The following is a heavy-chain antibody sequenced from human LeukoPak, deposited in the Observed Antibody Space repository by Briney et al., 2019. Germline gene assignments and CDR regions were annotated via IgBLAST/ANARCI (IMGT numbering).Heavy chain of an antibody. D-gene: IGHD3-16*02. CDR3: ARFCPRFYDYVWGSYRSKYYFDY. Sequence: PSETLSLTCTVSGGSISSGGYYWSWIRQHPGKGLEWIGYIYYSGSTYYNPSLKSRVTISVDTSKNQFSLKLSSVTAADTAVYYCARFCPRFYDYVWGSYRSKYYFDYWGQGTLVIVSS. V-gene: IGHV4-31*03. J-gene: IGHJ4*02. CDR1: GGSISSGGYY. CDR2: IYYSGST.